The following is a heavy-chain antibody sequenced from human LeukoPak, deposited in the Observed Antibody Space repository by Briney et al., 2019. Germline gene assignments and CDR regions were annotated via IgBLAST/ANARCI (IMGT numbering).Heavy chain of an antibody. CDR2: IYHSGST. V-gene: IGHV4-30-2*01. CDR1: GGSISSGGYS. J-gene: IGHJ4*02. Sequence: PSETLSLTCAVSGGSISSGGYSWSWIRQPPGKGLEWIGYIYHSGSTYYNPSLKSRVTISVDRSKNQFSLKLSSVTAADTAVYYCARRRPYSSGWYGWGQGTLVTVSS. CDR3: ARRRPYSSGWYG. D-gene: IGHD6-19*01.